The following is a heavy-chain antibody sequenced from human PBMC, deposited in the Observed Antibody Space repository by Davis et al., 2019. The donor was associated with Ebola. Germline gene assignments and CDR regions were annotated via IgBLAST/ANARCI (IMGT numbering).Heavy chain of an antibody. CDR1: GGSFSGYY. CDR3: ASSEDSSNWYRYFDN. J-gene: IGHJ4*02. V-gene: IGHV4-34*01. D-gene: IGHD6-13*01. CDR2: INHSGST. Sequence: PSETLSLTCAVYGGSFSGYYWSWIRQPPGKGLEWIGEINHSGSTNYNPSLKSRVTISVDTSKKQFSLNLTSVTAADTAVYYCASSEDSSNWYRYFDNWGQGTLVTVSS.